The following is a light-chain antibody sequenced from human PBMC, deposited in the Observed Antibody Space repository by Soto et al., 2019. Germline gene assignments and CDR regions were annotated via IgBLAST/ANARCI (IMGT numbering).Light chain of an antibody. Sequence: DIQMTQSPSTLSASVGDTVTITCRASQSISSWLAWYQQKPGKAPKLLIYKASSLESGVPSRFSGTGSGTEFTPTISSLQPDDFATYYCQQCNSYSRTFGQGTKVEIK. J-gene: IGKJ1*01. CDR2: KAS. V-gene: IGKV1-5*03. CDR3: QQCNSYSRT. CDR1: QSISSW.